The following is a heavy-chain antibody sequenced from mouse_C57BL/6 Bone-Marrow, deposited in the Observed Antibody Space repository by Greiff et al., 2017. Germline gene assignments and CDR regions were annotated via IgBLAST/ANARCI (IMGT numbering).Heavy chain of an antibody. CDR3: ARGDY. Sequence: QVHVKQPGAELVKPGASVKLSCKASGYTFTSYWMHWVKQRPGRGLEWIGWLDTNSGGTKYNEKFKSKATLTVDKPSSTAYMQLSSLTSEDSAVYCCARGDYWGQGTTLTVSS. J-gene: IGHJ2*01. CDR2: LDTNSGGT. V-gene: IGHV1-72*01. CDR1: GYTFTSYW.